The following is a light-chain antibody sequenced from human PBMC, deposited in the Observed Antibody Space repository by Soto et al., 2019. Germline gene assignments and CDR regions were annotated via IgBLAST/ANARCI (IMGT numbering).Light chain of an antibody. CDR1: QSVSSSY. CDR3: QQYGSSPGIT. J-gene: IGKJ5*01. V-gene: IGKV3-20*01. CDR2: GAS. Sequence: ENVLKQSPGTLSLYTGERATLSCRASQSVSSSYLAWYQQKPGQAPRLLIYGASSRATGIPDRFSGSGSGTDFTLTISRLEPEDFAVYYCQQYGSSPGITFGQGTRLEI.